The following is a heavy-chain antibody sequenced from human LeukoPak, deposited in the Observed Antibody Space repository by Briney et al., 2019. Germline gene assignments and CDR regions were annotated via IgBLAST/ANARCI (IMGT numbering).Heavy chain of an antibody. CDR1: GFTFSTYW. CDR2: IWYDGSNK. CDR3: ARDRYSSMWSVFEY. D-gene: IGHD6-13*01. J-gene: IGHJ4*02. Sequence: GGSLRLSCAASGFTFSTYWMSWVRQAPGKGLEWVAVIWYDGSNKLYADSVKGRFTVSRDNSRNTLYLQMNSLSAEDTAVYYCARDRYSSMWSVFEYWGQGALVTVSS. V-gene: IGHV3-33*08.